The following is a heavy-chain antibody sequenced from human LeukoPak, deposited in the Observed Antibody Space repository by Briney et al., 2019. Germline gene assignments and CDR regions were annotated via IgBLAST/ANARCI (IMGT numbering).Heavy chain of an antibody. CDR1: GFTFSSYS. Sequence: GGSLRLSCTASGFTFSSYSMNWVRQAPGKGLEWVSSISSSSSYIYYADSVKGRFTISRDNAKNSLYLQMSSLRAEDTAVYYCARAQNDFWSGYPTKYWGQGTLVTVSS. CDR2: ISSSSSYI. J-gene: IGHJ4*02. V-gene: IGHV3-21*01. CDR3: ARAQNDFWSGYPTKY. D-gene: IGHD3-3*01.